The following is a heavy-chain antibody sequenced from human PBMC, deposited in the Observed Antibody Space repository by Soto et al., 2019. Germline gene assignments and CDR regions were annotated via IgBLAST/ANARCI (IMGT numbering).Heavy chain of an antibody. V-gene: IGHV1-46*01. D-gene: IGHD6-6*01. J-gene: IGHJ6*02. CDR1: GYTFTSYY. CDR3: ARDLSSSSSWESRLHYYYYGMDV. Sequence: ASVKVSCKASGYTFTSYYMHWVRQAPGQGLEWMGIINPSDGSTSYAQKFQGRVTMTRDTSTSTVYMELSSLRSEDTAVYYCARDLSSSSSWESRLHYYYYGMDVWGQGTTVTVSS. CDR2: INPSDGST.